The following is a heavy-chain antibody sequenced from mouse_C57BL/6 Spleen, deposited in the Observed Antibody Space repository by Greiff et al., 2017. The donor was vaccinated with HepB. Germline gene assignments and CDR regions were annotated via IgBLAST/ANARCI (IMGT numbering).Heavy chain of an antibody. CDR1: GFNIKDYY. CDR2: IDPEDGET. J-gene: IGHJ3*01. CDR3: ARKAQALAWFAY. D-gene: IGHD3-2*02. V-gene: IGHV14-2*01. Sequence: EVQLVESGAELVKPGASVKLSCTASGFNIKDYYMHWVKQRTEQGLEWIGRIDPEDGETKYAPKFQGKATITADASSNTAYLQLSSLTSEDTAVYYCARKAQALAWFAYWGQGTLVTVSA.